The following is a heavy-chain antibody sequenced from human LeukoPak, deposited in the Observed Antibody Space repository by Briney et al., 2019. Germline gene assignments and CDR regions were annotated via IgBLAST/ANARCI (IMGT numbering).Heavy chain of an antibody. Sequence: PGGSLRLSCAASGFTFSSYAMSWVRQAPGKGLEWVSAISGSGGSTYYADSVKGRFTISRDNSKNTLYLQMNSPRAEDTAVYYCAKGYTVTYYFDYWGQGTLVTVSS. CDR2: ISGSGGST. CDR3: AKGYTVTYYFDY. J-gene: IGHJ4*02. D-gene: IGHD4-17*01. V-gene: IGHV3-23*01. CDR1: GFTFSSYA.